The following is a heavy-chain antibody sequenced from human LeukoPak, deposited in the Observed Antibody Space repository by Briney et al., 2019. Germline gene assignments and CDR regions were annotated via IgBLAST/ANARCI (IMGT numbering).Heavy chain of an antibody. D-gene: IGHD3-9*01. Sequence: GGSLRLSCAASGFTVSSNYMSWVRQGPGKGLEWVSLIYSDGITYYADSVKGRFTISRDNSKNTLYLQMNSLRAEDTAVYYCARDFDTLTDSIFDYWGQGTLVTVSS. CDR1: GFTVSSNY. V-gene: IGHV3-53*01. J-gene: IGHJ4*02. CDR2: IYSDGIT. CDR3: ARDFDTLTDSIFDY.